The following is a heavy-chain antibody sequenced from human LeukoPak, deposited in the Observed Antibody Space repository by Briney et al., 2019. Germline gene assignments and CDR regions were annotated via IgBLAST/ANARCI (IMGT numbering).Heavy chain of an antibody. CDR1: GGSFSGYY. Sequence: SETLSLTCAVYGGSFSGYYWSWIRQPPGKGLEWIGEINHSGSTNYNPSLKSRVTISVDTSKNQFSLKLSSVTAADTAVYYCARGLSMVRGVIVFSSGWFDPWGQGTLVTVSS. CDR2: INHSGST. V-gene: IGHV4-34*01. D-gene: IGHD3-10*01. J-gene: IGHJ5*02. CDR3: ARGLSMVRGVIVFSSGWFDP.